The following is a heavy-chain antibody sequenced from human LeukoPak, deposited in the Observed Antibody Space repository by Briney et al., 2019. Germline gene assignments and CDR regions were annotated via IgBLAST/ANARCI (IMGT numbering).Heavy chain of an antibody. CDR2: IWYDGSNK. Sequence: PGGSLRLSCAASGFTFSSYGMHWVRQAPGKGLEWVAVIWYDGSNKYYADSVKGRFTISRDNSKNTLYLQMNSLRAEDTAVYYCARGTSEYGSSWYNRYYYYMDVWGKGTTVTVSS. D-gene: IGHD6-13*01. CDR3: ARGTSEYGSSWYNRYYYYMDV. CDR1: GFTFSSYG. J-gene: IGHJ6*03. V-gene: IGHV3-33*01.